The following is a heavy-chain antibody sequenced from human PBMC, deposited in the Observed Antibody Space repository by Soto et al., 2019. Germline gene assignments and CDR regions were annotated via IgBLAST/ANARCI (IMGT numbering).Heavy chain of an antibody. Sequence: GGSLRLSCAASGFTFSSYAMHWVRQAPGKGLEWVAVISYDGSNKYYADSVKGRFTISRDNSKNTLYLQMNSLRAEDTAVYYCARDYVDFGVVTDYYYYYGMDVWGQGATVTVSS. J-gene: IGHJ6*02. D-gene: IGHD3-3*01. CDR2: ISYDGSNK. CDR3: ARDYVDFGVVTDYYYYYGMDV. V-gene: IGHV3-30-3*01. CDR1: GFTFSSYA.